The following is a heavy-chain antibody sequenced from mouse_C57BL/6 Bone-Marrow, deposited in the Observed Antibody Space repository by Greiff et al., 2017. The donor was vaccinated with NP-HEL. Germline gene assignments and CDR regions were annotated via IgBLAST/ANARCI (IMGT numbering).Heavy chain of an antibody. J-gene: IGHJ4*01. CDR3: AIISSYRYYYAMDY. Sequence: QVHVKQPGAELVKPGASVKVSCKASGYTFTSYWMHWVKQRPGQGLEWIGRIHPSDSDTNYNQKFKGKATLTVDKSSSTAYMQLSSLTSEDSAVYYCAIISSYRYYYAMDYWGQGTSVTVSS. D-gene: IGHD1-1*01. CDR2: IHPSDSDT. CDR1: GYTFTSYW. V-gene: IGHV1-74*01.